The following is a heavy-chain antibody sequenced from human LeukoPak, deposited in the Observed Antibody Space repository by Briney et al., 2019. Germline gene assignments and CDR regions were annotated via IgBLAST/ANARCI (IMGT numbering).Heavy chain of an antibody. D-gene: IGHD6-6*01. CDR3: ARAGVAARRFYYYMDV. CDR2: INPNSGGT. J-gene: IGHJ6*03. V-gene: IGHV1-2*02. CDR1: GYTFTGYY. Sequence: ASVKVSCKASGYTFTGYYMHWVRQAPGQGLEWMGWINPNSGGTNYAQKFQGRVTMTRDTSISTAYMELSRLRSEDTAVYYCARAGVAARRFYYYMDVWGKGTTVTVSS.